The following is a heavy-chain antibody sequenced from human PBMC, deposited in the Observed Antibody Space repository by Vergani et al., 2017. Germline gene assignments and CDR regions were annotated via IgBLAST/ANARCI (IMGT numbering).Heavy chain of an antibody. CDR3: AGAAYFYDSSVYYSVIDY. J-gene: IGHJ4*02. Sequence: EVQLVESGGGLVQPGGSLRLSCAASGFTFSSYGMNWVRRAPGKGLEWVSYISSSRRTIYYVDSVKGLLTISRDNAKNSLYLQMNSLRAEDTSVYYCAGAAYFYDSSVYYSVIDYWGQGTLVTVSS. CDR2: ISSSRRTI. CDR1: GFTFSSYG. V-gene: IGHV3-48*01. D-gene: IGHD3-22*01.